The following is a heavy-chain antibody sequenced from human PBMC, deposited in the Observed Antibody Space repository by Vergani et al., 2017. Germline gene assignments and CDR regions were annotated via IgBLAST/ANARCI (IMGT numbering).Heavy chain of an antibody. Sequence: VQLVESGGGLVKPGGSLRLSCAASGFTFSSYSMNWVRQAPGKGLEWVSSISSSSSYIYYADSVKGRFTISRDNAKNSLYLQMNSLRAEETAVYYCARAAELRYFDWLSPHFDYWGQGTLVTVSS. CDR2: ISSSSSYI. V-gene: IGHV3-21*01. J-gene: IGHJ4*02. CDR1: GFTFSSYS. D-gene: IGHD3-9*01. CDR3: ARAAELRYFDWLSPHFDY.